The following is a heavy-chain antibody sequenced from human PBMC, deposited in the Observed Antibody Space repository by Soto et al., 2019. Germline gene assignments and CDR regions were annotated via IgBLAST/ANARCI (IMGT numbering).Heavy chain of an antibody. CDR1: GGTFSSYT. V-gene: IGHV1-69*02. CDR2: IIPILGIA. D-gene: IGHD4-4*01. CDR3: ACERRDYSSGFLYYYYGMDV. J-gene: IGHJ6*02. Sequence: QVQLVQSGAEVKKPGSSVKVSCKASGGTFSSYTISWVRQAPGQGLEWMGRIIPILGIANYAQKFQGRVTITADKSTSTAYMELSSLGSEDTAVYYCACERRDYSSGFLYYYYGMDVWGQGTTVTVSS.